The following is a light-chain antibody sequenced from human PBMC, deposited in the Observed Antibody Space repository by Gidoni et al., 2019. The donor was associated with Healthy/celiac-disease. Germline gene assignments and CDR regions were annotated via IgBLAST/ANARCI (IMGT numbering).Light chain of an antibody. CDR3: QSYDSSLSGSGV. J-gene: IGLJ1*01. V-gene: IGLV1-40*01. CDR2: GNS. CDR1: SSTIGAGYD. Sequence: QSVLTPPPSVSGAPGQWFTISCTWSSSTIGAGYDVHWYQQLPGTAPKLLIYGNSNRPSGVPDRFSGSKSGTSASLAITGLQAEDEAEYYCQSYDSSLSGSGVFGTGTKVTVL.